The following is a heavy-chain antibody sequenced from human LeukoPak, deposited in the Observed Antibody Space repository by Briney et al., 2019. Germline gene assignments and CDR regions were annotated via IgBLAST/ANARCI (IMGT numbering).Heavy chain of an antibody. J-gene: IGHJ4*02. D-gene: IGHD1-26*01. CDR2: ISYDGSNK. V-gene: IGHV3-30*18. CDR3: AKDQGD. CDR1: GFTFSSYG. Sequence: GRSLRLSCAASGFTFSSYGMHWVRQAPGKGLEWVAVISYDGSNKYYADSVKGRFTISRDNSKNTLYLQMNGLRAEDTAVYYCAKDQGDWGQGTLVTVSS.